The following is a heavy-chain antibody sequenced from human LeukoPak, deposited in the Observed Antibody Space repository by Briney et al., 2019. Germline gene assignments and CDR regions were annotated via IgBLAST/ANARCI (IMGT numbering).Heavy chain of an antibody. CDR2: ISGSGGST. Sequence: PGGSLRLSCAASGFTFSSYGMSWVRQAPGKGLEWVSAISGSGGSTYYADSVKGRFTIPRDNSKNTLYLQMNSLRAEDTAVYYCAKDQYYDYVWGSYRYNPGAFDIWGQGTMVTVSS. V-gene: IGHV3-23*01. J-gene: IGHJ3*02. D-gene: IGHD3-16*02. CDR1: GFTFSSYG. CDR3: AKDQYYDYVWGSYRYNPGAFDI.